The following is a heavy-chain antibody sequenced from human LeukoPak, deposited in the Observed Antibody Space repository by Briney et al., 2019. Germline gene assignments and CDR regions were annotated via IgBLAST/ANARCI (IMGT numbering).Heavy chain of an antibody. Sequence: PSETLSLTCTVSGGSISSYYWSWIRQPPGKGLEWIGRIYTSGSTNYNPSLKSRVTISVDTSKNQFSLKLSSVTAADTAVYYCARDTNSDNWNDGYFNWFDPWGQGTLVTVSS. D-gene: IGHD1-20*01. V-gene: IGHV4-4*07. CDR3: ARDTNSDNWNDGYFNWFDP. J-gene: IGHJ5*02. CDR1: GGSISSYY. CDR2: IYTSGST.